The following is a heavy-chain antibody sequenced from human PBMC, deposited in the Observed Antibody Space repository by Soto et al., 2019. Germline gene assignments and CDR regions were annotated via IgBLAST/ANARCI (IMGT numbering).Heavy chain of an antibody. D-gene: IGHD3-22*01. CDR3: AKHQWKYDSSGYYRRAYYYYGMDV. J-gene: IGHJ6*02. Sequence: SVKVSCKASVGTFSSYAISCVRQAPGQGLEWMGGIIPIFGTANYAQKFQGRVTITADKSTSTAYMELSSLRSEDTAVYYCAKHQWKYDSSGYYRRAYYYYGMDVWGQGTTVTVSS. V-gene: IGHV1-69*06. CDR1: VGTFSSYA. CDR2: IIPIFGTA.